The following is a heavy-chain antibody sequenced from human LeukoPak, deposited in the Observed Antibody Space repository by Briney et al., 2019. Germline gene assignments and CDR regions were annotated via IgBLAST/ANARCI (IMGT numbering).Heavy chain of an antibody. V-gene: IGHV3-7*04. CDR1: GFTLSRYW. CDR3: ARDRDYYNYFEY. J-gene: IGHJ4*02. CDR2: IKHDGSEK. D-gene: IGHD3-10*01. Sequence: QAGGSLRLSCAASGFTLSRYWMSWVPQAPGEGLEWVANIKHDGSEKYYVDSVKGRFTISRDNAKNSLYLQMNSLRGEDTAVYYCARDRDYYNYFEYWGQGTLVTVSS.